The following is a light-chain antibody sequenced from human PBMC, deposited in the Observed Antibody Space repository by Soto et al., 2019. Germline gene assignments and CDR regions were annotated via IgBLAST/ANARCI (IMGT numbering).Light chain of an antibody. CDR2: EVT. V-gene: IGLV2-14*01. Sequence: QSVLTQPASVSGSPGQSITISCTGTTSDIGAYNYVSWYQQRAGKAPKLIIYEVTHRPSGVSNRFSGSKSGSTASLTISGLQAEDEADYYCSSYTTANTYVFGTGTKV. CDR1: TSDIGAYNY. J-gene: IGLJ1*01. CDR3: SSYTTANTYV.